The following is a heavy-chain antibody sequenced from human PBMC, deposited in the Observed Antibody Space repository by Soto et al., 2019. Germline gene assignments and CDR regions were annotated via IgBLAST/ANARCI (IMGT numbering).Heavy chain of an antibody. Sequence: QVQLVQSGAEVEKPGASVKVSCKASGYTFTSYGITWVRQAPGQGLEWMGLISAYNGNTNYAQRLQGRFTMTTDTSTTTAYMELRSLRSDDTAVYYCAREVYDVVGPTGHYFDYWGQGTLVTVSS. CDR3: AREVYDVVGPTGHYFDY. D-gene: IGHD1-26*01. CDR2: ISAYNGNT. V-gene: IGHV1-18*04. CDR1: GYTFTSYG. J-gene: IGHJ4*02.